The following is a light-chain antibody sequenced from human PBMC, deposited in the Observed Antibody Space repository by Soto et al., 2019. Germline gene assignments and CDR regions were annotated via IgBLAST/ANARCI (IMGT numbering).Light chain of an antibody. CDR2: GAA. V-gene: IGKV3-15*01. Sequence: MVMTQSPATLSMSPWERATVSCRASQRVSSNFSCYQKKNGQAPRLLIYGAATRATGSPARCIGSGSCTKFTLTISSLQSEDFAVYYCQQYNNWPPWTFGQGTKVDIK. J-gene: IGKJ1*01. CDR3: QQYNNWPPWT. CDR1: QRVSSN.